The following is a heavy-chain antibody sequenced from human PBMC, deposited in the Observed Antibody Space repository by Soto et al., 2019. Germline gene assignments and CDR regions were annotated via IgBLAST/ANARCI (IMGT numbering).Heavy chain of an antibody. CDR3: ARSRPPTPRPTVTMVRGVINGYFDY. D-gene: IGHD3-10*01. J-gene: IGHJ4*02. CDR1: GGTFIGHT. CDR2: ITPIFGAS. V-gene: IGHV1-69*01. Sequence: QVQLVQSGAEVKKPGSSIKVSCKASGGTFIGHTFTWVRQAPGQGLEWMGGITPIFGASNYAQNFQGRVTNTADESMNTVDMEIKSQRSEHTAVYYCARSRPPTPRPTVTMVRGVINGYFDYWGQGTPVTVSS.